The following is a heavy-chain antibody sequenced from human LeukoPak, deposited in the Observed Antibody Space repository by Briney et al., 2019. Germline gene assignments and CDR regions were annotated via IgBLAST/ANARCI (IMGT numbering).Heavy chain of an antibody. V-gene: IGHV3-49*04. D-gene: IGHD4-17*01. Sequence: GGSLRLSCTASGFTSGDYAMSWVRQAPGKGLEWVGFIRSKAYGGTTEYAASVKGRFTISRDDSKSIAYLQMNSLKTEDTAVYYCTTTYGDYLGYWGQGTLVTVSS. CDR2: IRSKAYGGTT. J-gene: IGHJ4*02. CDR3: TTTYGDYLGY. CDR1: GFTSGDYA.